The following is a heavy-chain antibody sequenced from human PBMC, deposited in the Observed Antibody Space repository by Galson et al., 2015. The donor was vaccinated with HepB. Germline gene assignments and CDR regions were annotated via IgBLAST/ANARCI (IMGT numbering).Heavy chain of an antibody. V-gene: IGHV3-43*01. Sequence: SLRLSCAASGFTFDDYTMHWVRQAPGKGLEWVSLFSWDGVSTYYADSVKGRFTISRDNSKNSLYLQMNSLRTEDTAFYYCAKDSAAGTYYFDYWGQGTLVTVSS. CDR2: FSWDGVST. CDR1: GFTFDDYT. D-gene: IGHD6-13*01. J-gene: IGHJ4*02. CDR3: AKDSAAGTYYFDY.